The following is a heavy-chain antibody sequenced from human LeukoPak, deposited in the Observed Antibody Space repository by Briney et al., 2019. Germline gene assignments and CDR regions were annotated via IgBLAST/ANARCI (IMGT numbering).Heavy chain of an antibody. CDR1: GGSFSDSY. CDR3: AREWVSYGDSRDY. J-gene: IGHJ4*02. D-gene: IGHD4-17*01. CDR2: VNHNGKT. Sequence: SETPSLTCAAFGGSFSDSYWSWIRQPPGKGLEWIGEVNHNGKTKYNPSLKSRVTISVDTSKNQFSLKLSSVTAADTAVYYCAREWVSYGDSRDYWGQGTLVTVSS. V-gene: IGHV4-34*01.